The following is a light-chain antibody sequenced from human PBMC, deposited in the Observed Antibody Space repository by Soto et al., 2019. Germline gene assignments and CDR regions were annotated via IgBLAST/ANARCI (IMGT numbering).Light chain of an antibody. Sequence: MTQSPSTLSASVGDRATLSCRASQSVSSYLAWYQQKPGQAPRLLIYGASTRATGIPARFSGSGSGTEFTLTISSLQSEDFAVYYCQQYNNWPPTFGQGTKVDNK. CDR2: GAS. CDR1: QSVSSY. V-gene: IGKV3-15*01. CDR3: QQYNNWPPT. J-gene: IGKJ1*01.